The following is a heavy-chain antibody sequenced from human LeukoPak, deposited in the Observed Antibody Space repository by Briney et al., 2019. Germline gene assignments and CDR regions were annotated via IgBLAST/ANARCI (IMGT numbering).Heavy chain of an antibody. CDR2: IRRRAYDGAA. Sequence: GGSLRLSCTTSGFAFDDFAMSWVRQPAGKGLEWVGFIRRRAYDGAAEYAASVKGRFIISRDDSKGIAYLQMNSLKTEDTAVYYCSRNGLVDFDYWGQGSRVIVSP. V-gene: IGHV3-49*04. J-gene: IGHJ4*02. CDR3: SRNGLVDFDY. CDR1: GFAFDDFA.